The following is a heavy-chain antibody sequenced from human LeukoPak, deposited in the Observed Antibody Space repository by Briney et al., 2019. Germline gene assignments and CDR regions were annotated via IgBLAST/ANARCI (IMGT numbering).Heavy chain of an antibody. D-gene: IGHD2-2*02. CDR1: GGSFSGYY. J-gene: IGHJ4*02. CDR3: ATGLDTQREGY. Sequence: PSETLSLTCAVYGGSFSGYYWSWIRQPPGKGLEWIGEINHSGSTNYNPSLKSRVTISVDTSKNQFSLKLSSVTAADTAVYYCATGLDTQREGYWGQGTLVTVSS. V-gene: IGHV4-34*01. CDR2: INHSGST.